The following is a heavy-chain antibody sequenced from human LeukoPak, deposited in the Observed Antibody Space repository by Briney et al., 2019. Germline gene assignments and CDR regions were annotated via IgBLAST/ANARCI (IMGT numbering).Heavy chain of an antibody. CDR3: AREHWDFDY. CDR2: ISGSGEST. J-gene: IGHJ4*02. V-gene: IGHV3-23*01. Sequence: PGGSLRLSCAASGFTFSNYAITWIRRAPGKGLEWASEISGSGESTYYGDSVKGRFTISRDNSKNTLYLQMNSLRAGDTAVYYCAREHWDFDYWGQGTLVTVSS. CDR1: GFTFSNYA. D-gene: IGHD7-27*01.